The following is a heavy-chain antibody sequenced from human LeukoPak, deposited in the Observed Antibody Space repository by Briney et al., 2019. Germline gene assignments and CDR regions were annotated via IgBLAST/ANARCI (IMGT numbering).Heavy chain of an antibody. Sequence: PGGSLRLSCAASGFTFSSYEMNWVRQAPGKGLEWVSYISSSGSTIYYADSVKGRFTISRDNAKNSLYLQMNSLRAEDTAVYYCERKVPYDYVWGSYRSPGDYWGQGTLVTVSS. CDR1: GFTFSSYE. CDR2: ISSSGSTI. D-gene: IGHD3-16*02. CDR3: ERKVPYDYVWGSYRSPGDY. J-gene: IGHJ4*02. V-gene: IGHV3-48*03.